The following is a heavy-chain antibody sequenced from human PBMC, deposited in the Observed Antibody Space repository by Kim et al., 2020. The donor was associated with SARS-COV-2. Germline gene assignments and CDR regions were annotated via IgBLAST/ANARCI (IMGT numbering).Heavy chain of an antibody. Sequence: DGETIDEQKFQGRVTMTEDTSTDTAYMERSSLRSEDTAVYYCATDGGLDYWGQGTLVTVSS. CDR2: DGET. D-gene: IGHD3-16*01. CDR3: ATDGGLDY. V-gene: IGHV1-24*01. J-gene: IGHJ4*02.